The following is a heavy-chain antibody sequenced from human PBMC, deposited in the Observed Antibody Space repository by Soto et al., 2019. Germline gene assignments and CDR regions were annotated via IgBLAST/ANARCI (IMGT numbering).Heavy chain of an antibody. J-gene: IGHJ6*02. CDR2: INHSGST. V-gene: IGHV4-34*01. CDR1: GGSFSGYY. Sequence: PSETLSLTCAVYGGSFSGYYWSWIRQPPGKGLEWIGEINHSGSTNYNPSLKSRVTISVDTSKNQFSLKLSSVTAADTAVYYCARAADIVATTRGAPGGMDVRGQGTTVTVSS. D-gene: IGHD5-12*01. CDR3: ARAADIVATTRGAPGGMDV.